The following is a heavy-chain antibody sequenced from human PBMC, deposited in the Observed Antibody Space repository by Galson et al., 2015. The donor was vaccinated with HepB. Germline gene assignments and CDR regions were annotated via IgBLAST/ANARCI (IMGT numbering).Heavy chain of an antibody. CDR1: GFTFSSYG. V-gene: IGHV3-23*01. Sequence: LRLSCAASGFTFSSYGMSWVRQAPGKGLEWVSVISGSGGSTNYADSVKGRFTISRDNSKNTLYLQMNSLRAEDTALYFFAKRPSGYWSSDLWGRGTLVTVSS. CDR2: ISGSGGST. CDR3: AKRPSGYWSSDL. J-gene: IGHJ2*01. D-gene: IGHD3-10*01.